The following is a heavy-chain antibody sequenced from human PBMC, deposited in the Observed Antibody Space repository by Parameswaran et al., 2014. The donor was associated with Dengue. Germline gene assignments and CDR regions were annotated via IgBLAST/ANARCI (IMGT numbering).Heavy chain of an antibody. CDR3: ARQSGNWFDS. CDR2: VYHTGST. Sequence: WIRQPPGKGLEWIGSVYHTGSTYYNPSLKSRVTISVDTSRNQFSLRLSSVIVADAALYYCARQSGNWFDSWGQGTLVTVSS. J-gene: IGHJ5*01. V-gene: IGHV4-39*01.